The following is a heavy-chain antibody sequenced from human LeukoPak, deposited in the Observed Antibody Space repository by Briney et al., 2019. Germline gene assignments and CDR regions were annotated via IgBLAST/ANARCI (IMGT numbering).Heavy chain of an antibody. J-gene: IGHJ4*02. CDR2: ISGDGVTT. CDR3: AKESGKFDY. CDR1: GLPIADFA. Sequence: GGSLRLSCVASGLPIADFAMDWVRRAPGKGLEWVSLISGDGVTTFYADSVKGRFSISIDNSKNSLYLQMNSLRTEDAAMYYCAKESGKFDYWGQGTLVAVSS. V-gene: IGHV3-43*02.